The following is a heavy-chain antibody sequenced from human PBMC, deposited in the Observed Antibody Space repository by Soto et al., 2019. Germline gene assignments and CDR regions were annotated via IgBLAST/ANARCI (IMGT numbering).Heavy chain of an antibody. CDR2: IYPGDSDT. CDR3: ARHRAVAGMPDYYYDMDV. CDR1: GYSFTSYW. J-gene: IGHJ6*02. V-gene: IGHV5-51*01. D-gene: IGHD6-19*01. Sequence: ESLKISCKGSGYSFTSYWIGWVRQMPGKGLEWMGIIYPGDSDTRYSPSFQGQVTIAADKSISTAYLQWSSLKASDTAMYYCARHRAVAGMPDYYYDMDVWGQGTTVTVSS.